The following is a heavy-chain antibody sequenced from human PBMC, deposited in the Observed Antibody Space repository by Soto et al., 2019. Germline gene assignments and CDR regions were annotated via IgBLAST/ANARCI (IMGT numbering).Heavy chain of an antibody. J-gene: IGHJ4*02. Sequence: ASVKVSCKASGYTFTSYYMHWVRQAPGQGLEWMGIINPSGGSTSYAQKFQARVTMTRDTSTGTVYMELSSLRSEDTAVYYCARDGIAAAGTGYYFDYWGQGTLVTVS. V-gene: IGHV1-46*01. CDR2: INPSGGST. CDR1: GYTFTSYY. D-gene: IGHD6-13*01. CDR3: ARDGIAAAGTGYYFDY.